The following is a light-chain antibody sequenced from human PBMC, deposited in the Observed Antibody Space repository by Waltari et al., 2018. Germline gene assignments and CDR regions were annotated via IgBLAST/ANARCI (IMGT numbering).Light chain of an antibody. CDR3: SAWDNNLNVWV. J-gene: IGLJ3*02. CDR2: RSD. CDR1: SNNVRNHG. V-gene: IGLV10-54*04. Sequence: QAGIAQTPPVSTALRQPATLTCTANSNNVRNHGPAWLQQHQRHPHKLLYSRSDNRPSGISERFSTSGSGNTASLTITGLLPEDEADYYGSAWDNNLNVWVFGGGTKLTVL.